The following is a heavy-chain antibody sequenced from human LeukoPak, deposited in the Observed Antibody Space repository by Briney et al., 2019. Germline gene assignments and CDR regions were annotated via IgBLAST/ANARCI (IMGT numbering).Heavy chain of an antibody. Sequence: GGSLRLSCAASGFTFSSYSMNWVRQAPGKGLEWVANIKQDGSEKYYVDSVKGRFTISRDNAKNSLYLQMNSLRAEDTAVYYCAREYDFWSGLGYFDYWGQGTLVTVSS. V-gene: IGHV3-7*01. J-gene: IGHJ4*02. D-gene: IGHD3-3*01. CDR3: AREYDFWSGLGYFDY. CDR1: GFTFSSYS. CDR2: IKQDGSEK.